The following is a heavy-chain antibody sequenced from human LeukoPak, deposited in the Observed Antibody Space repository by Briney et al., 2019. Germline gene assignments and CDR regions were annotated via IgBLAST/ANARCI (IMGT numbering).Heavy chain of an antibody. J-gene: IGHJ6*02. Sequence: GGSLRLSCAASGFTFKTHAMSWVRQAPGKGLEWVSRIDDSGVIRSYADSVKGRFTISRDNSKMTLTLQMNSLRAEDTAVYYCAKRLKRNYYYHYAMDVWGHGTTVTVSS. CDR3: AKRLKRNYYYHYAMDV. D-gene: IGHD3-22*01. CDR1: GFTFKTHA. CDR2: IDDSGVIR. V-gene: IGHV3-23*01.